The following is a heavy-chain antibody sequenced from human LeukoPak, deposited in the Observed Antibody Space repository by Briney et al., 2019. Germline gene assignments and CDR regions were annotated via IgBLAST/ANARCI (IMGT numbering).Heavy chain of an antibody. CDR1: GFTFSSYG. D-gene: IGHD2-2*02. CDR3: AKVGYCSSTSCYSASAFDY. V-gene: IGHV3-30*18. J-gene: IGHJ4*02. CDR2: ISYDGSNK. Sequence: GGSLRLSCAASGFTFSSYGMPWVRQAPGKGLEWVAVISYDGSNKYYADSVKGRFTISRDNSKSTLYLQMNSLRAEDTAVYYCAKVGYCSSTSCYSASAFDYWGQGTLVTVSS.